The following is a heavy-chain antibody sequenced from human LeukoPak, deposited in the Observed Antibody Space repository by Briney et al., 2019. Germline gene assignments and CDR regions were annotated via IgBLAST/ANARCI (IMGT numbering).Heavy chain of an antibody. CDR3: ARVNDYVWGSYRHFDY. V-gene: IGHV1-2*02. D-gene: IGHD3-16*02. Sequence: GSVKVSCKASGYTFTGYYMHWVRQAPGQGLEWMGWINPNSGGTNYAQKFQGRVTMTTDTSTSTAYMELRSLRSDDTAVYYCARVNDYVWGSYRHFDYWGQGTLVTVSS. CDR2: INPNSGGT. J-gene: IGHJ4*02. CDR1: GYTFTGYY.